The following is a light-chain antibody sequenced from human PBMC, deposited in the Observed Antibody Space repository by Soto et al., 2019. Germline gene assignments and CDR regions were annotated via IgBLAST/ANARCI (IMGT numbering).Light chain of an antibody. Sequence: EIVLTQSPGTLSLSPGERATLSCRASQSVSSSYLAWYQQKPGQAPRLLIYGASSRATGIPDRFSGSGSETDFTLTISRLEPEDFVVYSCQQYGSSPPWTFGQGTKVEIK. CDR3: QQYGSSPPWT. CDR2: GAS. J-gene: IGKJ1*01. CDR1: QSVSSSY. V-gene: IGKV3-20*01.